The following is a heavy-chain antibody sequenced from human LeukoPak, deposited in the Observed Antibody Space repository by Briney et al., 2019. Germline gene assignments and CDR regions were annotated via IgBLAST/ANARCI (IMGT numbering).Heavy chain of an antibody. CDR3: ARDAGSPPPLYYYYGMDV. CDR2: IYYSGST. D-gene: IGHD1-26*01. Sequence: KPSETLSLTCTVSGASISSYYWNWIRQPPGKGLEWIGYIYYSGSTNYNPSLKSRVTISVDTSKNQFSLKLSSVTAADTAVYYCARDAGSPPPLYYYYGMDVWGQGTTVTVSS. J-gene: IGHJ6*02. CDR1: GASISSYY. V-gene: IGHV4-59*01.